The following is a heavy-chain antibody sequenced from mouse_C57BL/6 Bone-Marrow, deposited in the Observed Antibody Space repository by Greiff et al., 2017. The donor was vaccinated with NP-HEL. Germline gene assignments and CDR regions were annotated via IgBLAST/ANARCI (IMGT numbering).Heavy chain of an antibody. V-gene: IGHV1-78*01. CDR3: ARGDYGSSFHWYFDV. Sequence: VQLQQSDAELVKPGASVKISCKVSGYTFTDHTIHWMKQRPEQGLEWIGYIYPRDGSTKYNEKFKGKATLTADKSSSTAYMQLNSLTSEDSAVYFRARGDYGSSFHWYFDVWGTGTTVTVSS. D-gene: IGHD1-1*01. J-gene: IGHJ1*03. CDR1: GYTFTDHT. CDR2: IYPRDGST.